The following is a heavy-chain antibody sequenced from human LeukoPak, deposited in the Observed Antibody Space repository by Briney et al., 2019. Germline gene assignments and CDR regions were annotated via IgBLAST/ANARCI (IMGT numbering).Heavy chain of an antibody. D-gene: IGHD1-26*01. V-gene: IGHV4-34*01. J-gene: IGHJ4*02. Sequence: SETLSLTCAVYGGSFSGYYWSWIRQPPGKGLEWIGEINHSGSTNYNPSLKSRVTISVDTSKNQFSLKLSSVTAADTAVYYCASSVGATARADYWGQGTLVTVSS. CDR1: GGSFSGYY. CDR3: ASSVGATARADY. CDR2: INHSGST.